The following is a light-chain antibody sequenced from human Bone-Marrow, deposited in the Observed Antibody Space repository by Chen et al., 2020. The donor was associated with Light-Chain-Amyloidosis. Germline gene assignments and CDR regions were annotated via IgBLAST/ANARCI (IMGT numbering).Light chain of an antibody. CDR2: DDG. Sequence: QSVLTQPPSVSATPGPKVTISCSGGNSNIENNYVSWYQHLPGTAPKLLIFDDGKRPSGIPDRFSGSKSATSATLAITGVQTGDEAEYYCGSWDSSLSGFVFGGGTKLTVL. V-gene: IGLV1-51*01. CDR1: NSNIENNY. CDR3: GSWDSSLSGFV. J-gene: IGLJ3*02.